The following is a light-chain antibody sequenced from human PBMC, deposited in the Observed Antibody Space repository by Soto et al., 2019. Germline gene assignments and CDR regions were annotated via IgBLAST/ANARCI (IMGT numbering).Light chain of an antibody. Sequence: EIVMTQSPATLSVSPGERATLSCRASQSVSSKLAWFQQKPGQAPRLLIYFASTRATDIPARFSGSGSGTEFTLTTRSPYYEDFAVFSCQQSNNWPHTCGQGTKLEIK. V-gene: IGKV3-15*01. CDR3: QQSNNWPHT. J-gene: IGKJ2*01. CDR1: QSVSSK. CDR2: FAS.